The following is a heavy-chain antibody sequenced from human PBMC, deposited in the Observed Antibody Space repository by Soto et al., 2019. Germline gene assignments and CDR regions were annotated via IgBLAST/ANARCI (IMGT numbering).Heavy chain of an antibody. D-gene: IGHD3-22*01. V-gene: IGHV4-30-4*01. J-gene: IGHJ4*02. CDR3: ARSPDYYDSSGYYYYFDY. CDR2: IYYSGST. Sequence: PSETLSLTCTVSSGSISSGDYYWSWIRQPPGKGLEWIGYIYYSGSTYYNPSLKSRVTISVDTSKNQFSLKLSSVTAADTAVYYCARSPDYYDSSGYYYYFDYWGQGTLVTVSS. CDR1: SGSISSGDYY.